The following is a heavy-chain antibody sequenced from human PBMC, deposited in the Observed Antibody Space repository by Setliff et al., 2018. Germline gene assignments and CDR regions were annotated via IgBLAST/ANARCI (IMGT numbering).Heavy chain of an antibody. V-gene: IGHV4-61*09. CDR1: GGSISSGSYY. D-gene: IGHD4-4*01. CDR3: ASYRQDVNY. J-gene: IGHJ4*02. Sequence: SETLSLTCTVSGGSISSGSYYWSCIRQPAGKGLEWIGHIYTSGSTNYNPSLKGRVTISVDTSKNQFSLKLSSVTAADTAVYSCASYRQDVNYWGQGTLVTVPS. CDR2: IYTSGST.